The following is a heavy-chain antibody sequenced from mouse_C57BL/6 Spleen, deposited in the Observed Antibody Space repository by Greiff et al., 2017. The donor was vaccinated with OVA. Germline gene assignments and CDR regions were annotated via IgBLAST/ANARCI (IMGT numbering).Heavy chain of an antibody. D-gene: IGHD5-2*01. Sequence: VQLQQPGAELVKPGASVKMSCKASGYTFTSYWITWVKQGPGQGLEWIGDIYPGSGSTNCNEKFKSKATLTVDTSSSTAYMQLSSLTSEDSAVYYCARGEYPGAMDYWGQGTSVTVSS. J-gene: IGHJ4*01. CDR2: IYPGSGST. V-gene: IGHV1-55*01. CDR1: GYTFTSYW. CDR3: ARGEYPGAMDY.